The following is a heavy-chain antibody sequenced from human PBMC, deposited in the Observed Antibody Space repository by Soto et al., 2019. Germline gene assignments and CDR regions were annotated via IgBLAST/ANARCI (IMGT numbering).Heavy chain of an antibody. CDR1: GGSISSSSYY. J-gene: IGHJ5*02. D-gene: IGHD6-6*01. Sequence: QLQLQESGPGLVKPSETLSLTCTVSGGSISSSSYYWGWIRQPPGKGLEWIGSIYYSGSTYYNPSLKSRVTISVDTSKNQFSLKLSSVTAADTAVYYCARLPRRIAARFWWFDPWGQGTLVTVSS. CDR2: IYYSGST. CDR3: ARLPRRIAARFWWFDP. V-gene: IGHV4-39*01.